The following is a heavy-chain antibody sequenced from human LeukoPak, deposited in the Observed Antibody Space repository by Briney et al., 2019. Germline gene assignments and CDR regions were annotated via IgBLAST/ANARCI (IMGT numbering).Heavy chain of an antibody. CDR1: GSSFTSYW. V-gene: IGHV5-51*01. CDR3: AREPPGYCSSTSCSPSYGMDV. CDR2: IYPGDSDT. J-gene: IGHJ6*02. Sequence: GASLKISCKGSGSSFTSYWIGWVRPMPGKGLEWMGIIYPGDSDTRYSPSFQGQVTISADKSISTAYLQWSSLKASDTAMYYCAREPPGYCSSTSCSPSYGMDVWGQGTAVTVSS. D-gene: IGHD2-2*01.